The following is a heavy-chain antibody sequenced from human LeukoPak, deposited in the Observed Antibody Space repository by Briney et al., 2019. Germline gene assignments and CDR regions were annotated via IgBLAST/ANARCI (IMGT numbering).Heavy chain of an antibody. J-gene: IGHJ3*02. D-gene: IGHD5-18*01. Sequence: SVKVSCKASGGTFSSYAISWVRQAPGQGLEWMGGIIPIFGTANYAQKFQGRVTITADESTSTAYMELSSLRSEDTAVYYCARSQAVDTAMVTGAFDIWGQGTMVTVSS. CDR2: IIPIFGTA. V-gene: IGHV1-69*13. CDR1: GGTFSSYA. CDR3: ARSQAVDTAMVTGAFDI.